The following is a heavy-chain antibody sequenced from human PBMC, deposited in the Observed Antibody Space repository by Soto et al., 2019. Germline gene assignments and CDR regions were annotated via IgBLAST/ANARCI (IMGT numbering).Heavy chain of an antibody. V-gene: IGHV3-23*01. Sequence: EVQLLESGGGLAQPGGSLRLSFAASGFTFSNYAMSCVRQAPGKGLEWVSAISGRAGNTYYADSVKGRFTISRDNSKNTLSLQMNSLRAEDTALYYCAKGSGGTVLVSSRFYFDYWGQGTLVPVSP. CDR2: ISGRAGNT. D-gene: IGHD3-22*01. J-gene: IGHJ4*02. CDR1: GFTFSNYA. CDR3: AKGSGGTVLVSSRFYFDY.